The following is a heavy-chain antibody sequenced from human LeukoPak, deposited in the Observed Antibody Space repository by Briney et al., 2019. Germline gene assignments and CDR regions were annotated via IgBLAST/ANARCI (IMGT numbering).Heavy chain of an antibody. CDR2: IYSGGST. J-gene: IGHJ4*02. D-gene: IGHD2-8*01. CDR1: GFTVSSNY. CDR3: ASNGHEGYFDY. V-gene: IGHV3-53*01. Sequence: GGPLRRSGAASGFTVSSNYMSWVRQAPGKGLEWVSVIYSGGSTYYADSVKGRFTISRDNSKNTLYLQMNSLRAEDTAVYYCASNGHEGYFDYWGQGTLVTVSS.